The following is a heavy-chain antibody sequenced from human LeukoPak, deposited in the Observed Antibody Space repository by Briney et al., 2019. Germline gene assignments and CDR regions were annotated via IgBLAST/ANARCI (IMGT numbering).Heavy chain of an antibody. CDR1: GFTFSSYG. Sequence: GGSLRLSCVASGFTFSSYGMSWVRQAPGKGLEWVSLISGRDSNTYYADSVEGRFTISRDNSKNTLYLQMNSLSAEDTAVYYCAKRSDYGDNGNYFDYWGQGTPVTVSS. J-gene: IGHJ4*02. CDR2: ISGRDSNT. D-gene: IGHD4-23*01. V-gene: IGHV3-23*01. CDR3: AKRSDYGDNGNYFDY.